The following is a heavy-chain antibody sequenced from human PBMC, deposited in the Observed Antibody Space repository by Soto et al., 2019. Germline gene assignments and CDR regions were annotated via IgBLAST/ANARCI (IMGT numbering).Heavy chain of an antibody. CDR1: GGTFSSYA. Sequence: QVQLVQSGAEVKKPGSSVKVSCKASGGTFSSYAISWVRQAPGQGLEWMGWINPNSGGTNYAQKFQGRVTMTRDTSISTAYMELGRLRSDDTAVYYCARDWSSGYWSFWGQGTLVTVSS. V-gene: IGHV1-2*02. CDR3: ARDWSSGYWSF. D-gene: IGHD3-22*01. J-gene: IGHJ4*02. CDR2: INPNSGGT.